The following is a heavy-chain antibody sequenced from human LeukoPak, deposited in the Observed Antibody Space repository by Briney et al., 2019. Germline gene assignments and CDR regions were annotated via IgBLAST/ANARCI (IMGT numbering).Heavy chain of an antibody. V-gene: IGHV3-21*01. J-gene: IGHJ4*02. CDR2: ISSSGSYI. CDR1: GFSFSTYT. Sequence: GGSLRLSCAASGFSFSTYTMNWVRQAPGKGLEWVSSISSSGSYIYYADSVKGRFTISRDNAKNSLYLQMNSLRAEDTAVYYCARVRVGATVDYWGQGTLVTVSS. CDR3: ARVRVGATVDY. D-gene: IGHD1-26*01.